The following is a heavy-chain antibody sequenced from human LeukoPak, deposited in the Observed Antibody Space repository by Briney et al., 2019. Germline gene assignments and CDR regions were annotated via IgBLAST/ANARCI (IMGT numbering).Heavy chain of an antibody. V-gene: IGHV3-23*01. CDR2: ISRPTGRK. CDR1: AFTVTILS. Sequence: CLALSCATAAFTVTILSMAWVRPVDGKGLEWVSCISRPTGRKLYGDSEKGRFTVSRDNSRDTLYLQMTSLRAEDAAVYFFARVACGTECYYRVDVWGQGTTVTVSS. D-gene: IGHD2-21*01. J-gene: IGHJ6*01. CDR3: ARVACGTECYYRVDV.